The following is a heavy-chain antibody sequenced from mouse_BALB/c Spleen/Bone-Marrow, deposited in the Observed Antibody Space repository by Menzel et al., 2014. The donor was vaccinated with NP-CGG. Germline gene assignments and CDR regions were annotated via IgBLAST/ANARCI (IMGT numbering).Heavy chain of an antibody. D-gene: IGHD1-1*01. CDR1: GFSLTGYG. CDR3: ARSFTTVVATPFDY. Sequence: VKLMESGPGLVAPSQSLSITCTVSGFSLTGYGLNWVRQPPGKGLEWLGMIWGDGSTDYNSVLKSRLNISKDNSKSRVFLKMNSLQTDDTARYYCARSFTTVVATPFDYWGQGATLTVSS. CDR2: IWGDGST. V-gene: IGHV2-6-7*01. J-gene: IGHJ2*01.